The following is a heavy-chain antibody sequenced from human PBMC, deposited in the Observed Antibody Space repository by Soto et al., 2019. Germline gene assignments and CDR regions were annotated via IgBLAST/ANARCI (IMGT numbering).Heavy chain of an antibody. J-gene: IGHJ5*02. CDR1: GGNISSYD. CDR2: IYYSGST. CDR3: ARQVFLAAHNWFDP. D-gene: IGHD6-6*01. Sequence: SETMCVTCTVAGGNISSYDWSWIRKNPGKGLEWIGYIYYSGSTNYNPSLKSRVTISVDTSKNQFSLKLSSVTAADTAVYYCARQVFLAAHNWFDPWGQGTLVTVSS. V-gene: IGHV4-59*08.